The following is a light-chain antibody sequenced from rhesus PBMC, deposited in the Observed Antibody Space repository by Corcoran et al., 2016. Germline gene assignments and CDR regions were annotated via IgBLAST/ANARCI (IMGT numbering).Light chain of an antibody. CDR1: QGISSY. CDR2: DAS. V-gene: IGKV1-28*02. CDR3: LQYNSYPFS. Sequence: DIQMTQSPSSLSASVGDSVTITCRASQGISSYLNWFQQKPGKAPKLLIYDASSLESGVPSRFSGSGSGTDFTLTISSLQPEDFAAYYFLQYNSYPFSFGQGTKVEIK. J-gene: IGKJ2*01.